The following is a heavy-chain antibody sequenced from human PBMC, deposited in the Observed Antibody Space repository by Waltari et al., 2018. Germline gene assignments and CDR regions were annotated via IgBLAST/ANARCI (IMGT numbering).Heavy chain of an antibody. J-gene: IGHJ4*02. CDR3: ARVSGHGKRLYYFDY. CDR2: IYYSGST. CDR1: GGSISSQY. V-gene: IGHV4-59*11. D-gene: IGHD3-22*01. Sequence: QVQLQESGPGLVKPSETLSLTCNVSGGSISSQYWSWIRQPPGKGLEWIGYIYYSGSTNYNPSLKSRVTISVDTSKNQFSLKLSSVTAADTAVYYCARVSGHGKRLYYFDYWGQGTLVTVSS.